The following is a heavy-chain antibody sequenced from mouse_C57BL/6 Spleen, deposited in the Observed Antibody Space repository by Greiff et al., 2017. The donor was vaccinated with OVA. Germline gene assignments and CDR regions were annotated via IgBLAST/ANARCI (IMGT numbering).Heavy chain of an antibody. CDR2: IDPSDSYT. J-gene: IGHJ1*03. Sequence: QVQLQQPGAELVKPGASVKLSCKASGYTFTSYWMQWVIQRPGQGLEWIGEIDPSDSYTNYNQKFKGKATLTVDTSSSTAYMQLSSLTSEDSAVYYCARRASYYYGSSFYWYFDVWGTGTTVTVSS. V-gene: IGHV1-50*01. D-gene: IGHD1-1*01. CDR1: GYTFTSYW. CDR3: ARRASYYYGSSFYWYFDV.